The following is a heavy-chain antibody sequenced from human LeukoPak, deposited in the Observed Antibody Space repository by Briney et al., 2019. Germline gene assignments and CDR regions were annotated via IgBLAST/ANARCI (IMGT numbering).Heavy chain of an antibody. V-gene: IGHV1-69*04. CDR1: GYTFTSYD. J-gene: IGHJ5*02. CDR2: IIPILGIA. Sequence: SVKVSCKASGYTFTSYDINWVRQATGQGLEWMGRIIPILGIANYAQKFQGRVTITADKSTSTAYMELSSLRSEDTAVYYCARGRGNWFDPWGQGTLVTVSS. CDR3: ARGRGNWFDP.